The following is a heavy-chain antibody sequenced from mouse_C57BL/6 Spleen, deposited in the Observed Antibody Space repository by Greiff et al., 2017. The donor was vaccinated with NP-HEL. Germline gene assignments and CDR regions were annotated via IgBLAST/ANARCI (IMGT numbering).Heavy chain of an antibody. CDR2: IDPSDSYT. V-gene: IGHV1-50*01. J-gene: IGHJ2*01. D-gene: IGHD1-1*01. Sequence: QVQLKESGPELVKPGASVKLSCKASGYTFTSYWMQWVKQRPGQGLEWIGEIDPSDSYTNYNQKFKGKATLTVDTSSSTAYMQLSSLTSEDSAVYYCARLLRSDYWGQGTTLTVSS. CDR3: ARLLRSDY. CDR1: GYTFTSYW.